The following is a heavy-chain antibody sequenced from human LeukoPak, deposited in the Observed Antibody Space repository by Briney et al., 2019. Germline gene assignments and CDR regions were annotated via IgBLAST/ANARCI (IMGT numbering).Heavy chain of an antibody. CDR1: GFSFSNCG. J-gene: IGHJ4*02. D-gene: IGHD3-3*01. CDR3: ARYDFWSGLDY. CDR2: ISSSSSTI. V-gene: IGHV3-48*01. Sequence: GGSLRLSCAASGFSFSNCGMHWVRQAPGKGLEWVSYISSSSSTIYYADSVKGRFTISRDNAKNSLYLQMNSLRAEDTAVYYCARYDFWSGLDYWGQGTLVTVSS.